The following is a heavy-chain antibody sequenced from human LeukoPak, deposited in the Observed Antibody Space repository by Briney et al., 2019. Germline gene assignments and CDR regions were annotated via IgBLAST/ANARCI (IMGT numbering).Heavy chain of an antibody. CDR1: GYTFTSYV. CDR3: ARFYYDSTPSAFDI. D-gene: IGHD3-22*01. V-gene: IGHV1-8*01. J-gene: IGHJ3*02. CDR2: MNPNSGNT. Sequence: GASVKVSCKASGYTFTSYVINWVRQATGQGLEWMGWMNPNSGNTGYAQKFQGRVTMTRNTSISTAYMELSSLRSEDTAVYYCARFYYDSTPSAFDIWGQGTMVTVSS.